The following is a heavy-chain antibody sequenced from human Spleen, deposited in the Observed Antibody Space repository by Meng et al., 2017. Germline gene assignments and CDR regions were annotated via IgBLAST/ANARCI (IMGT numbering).Heavy chain of an antibody. J-gene: IGHJ3*02. Sequence: SLKISCAASGFTFNDYAMHWVRRAPGKGLEWVSGIRWNSGSIGYADSVKGRFTISRDNAKNSLYLQMNSLRAEDTALYYCAKARSSSGWQTLDAFDIWGQGTMVTVSS. CDR2: IRWNSGSI. CDR1: GFTFNDYA. V-gene: IGHV3-9*01. CDR3: AKARSSSGWQTLDAFDI. D-gene: IGHD6-19*01.